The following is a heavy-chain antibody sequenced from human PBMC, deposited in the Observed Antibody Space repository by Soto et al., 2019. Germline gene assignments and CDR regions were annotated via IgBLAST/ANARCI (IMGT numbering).Heavy chain of an antibody. D-gene: IGHD7-27*01. CDR2: ISYDGSNK. V-gene: IGHV3-30-3*01. CDR3: ARDNSRGDWGSRLYYYYGMDV. CDR1: GFTFSSYA. J-gene: IGHJ6*02. Sequence: GGSLRLSCAASGFTFSSYAMHWVRQAPGKGLEWVAVISYDGSNKYYADSVKGRFTISRDNSKNTLYLQMNSLRAEDTAVYYCARDNSRGDWGSRLYYYYGMDVWGQGTTVTVSS.